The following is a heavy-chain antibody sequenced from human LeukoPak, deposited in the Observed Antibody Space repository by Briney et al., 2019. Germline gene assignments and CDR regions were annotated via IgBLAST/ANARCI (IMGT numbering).Heavy chain of an antibody. CDR1: GFTFSSYA. CDR2: ISGSGGST. Sequence: GGSLRLSCAASGFTFSSYAMSWVRQAPGKALEWVSAISGSGGSTYYADSVKGRFTISRDNSKNTLYLQMNSLRAEDTAVYYCAKDLSYDSSGYYFDYWGQGTLVTVSS. CDR3: AKDLSYDSSGYYFDY. J-gene: IGHJ4*02. V-gene: IGHV3-23*01. D-gene: IGHD3-22*01.